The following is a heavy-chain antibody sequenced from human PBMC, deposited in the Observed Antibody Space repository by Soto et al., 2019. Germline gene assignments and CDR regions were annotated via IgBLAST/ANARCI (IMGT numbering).Heavy chain of an antibody. J-gene: IGHJ2*01. CDR3: AKDREQVVPCWYLDV. D-gene: IGHD6-6*01. Sequence: EVQLLESGGGLVQPGKSLRLSCAASGFTFSIFTMNWVRQAPGKGLEWVSAISGNGASTYYADSVKGRFTISRDSSKNTLYLEMNSLRAEDTAVYYCAKDREQVVPCWYLDVWGRGTLVTVSS. V-gene: IGHV3-23*01. CDR1: GFTFSIFT. CDR2: ISGNGAST.